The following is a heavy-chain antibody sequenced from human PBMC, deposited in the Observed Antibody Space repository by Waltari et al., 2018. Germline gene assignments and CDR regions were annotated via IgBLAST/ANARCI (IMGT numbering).Heavy chain of an antibody. J-gene: IGHJ6*02. CDR3: ATFYIWGSYRYDGYYYGMDV. Sequence: QVQLVESGGGVVQPGGSLRLSCAASGFTFSSSGMPWVRQAPGKGLGWLAFRRYDGSNKYYADSVKGRFTISRDNSKNTLYLQMNSLRAEDTAVYYCATFYIWGSYRYDGYYYGMDVWGQGTTVTVSS. V-gene: IGHV3-30*02. D-gene: IGHD3-16*02. CDR1: GFTFSSSG. CDR2: RRYDGSNK.